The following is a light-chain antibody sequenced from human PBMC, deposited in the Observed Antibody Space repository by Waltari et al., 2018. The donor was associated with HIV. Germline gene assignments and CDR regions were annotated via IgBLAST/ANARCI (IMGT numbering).Light chain of an antibody. V-gene: IGLV1-40*01. J-gene: IGLJ1*01. CDR2: ANS. CDR3: QSFDSSLNAYV. Sequence: QSVLTQAPSVSGAPGQRVTSSCTGSSSNIGANFDVHWYQLLPGSSPKLLIFANSNRPSGVPDRFSGSKSGTSASLAITGLHPEDEAEYYCQSFDSSLNAYVFGTGTTVIVL. CDR1: SSNIGANFD.